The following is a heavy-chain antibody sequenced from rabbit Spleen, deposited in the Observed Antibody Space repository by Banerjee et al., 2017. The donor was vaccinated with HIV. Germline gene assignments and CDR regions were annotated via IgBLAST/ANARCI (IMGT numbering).Heavy chain of an antibody. CDR3: ARDAGRGPYIDGAFDL. D-gene: IGHD8-1*01. V-gene: IGHV1S45*01. Sequence: QQQLEESGGGLVKPGGTLTLTCKASGIDFSSGYDICWVRQAPGKGLEWIGCIYTANGKTYYATWARGRFTISKISSTTVTLQMTSLPVADTATFFCARDAGRGPYIDGAFDLWGPGTLVTV. J-gene: IGHJ4*01. CDR2: IYTANGKT. CDR1: GIDFSSGYD.